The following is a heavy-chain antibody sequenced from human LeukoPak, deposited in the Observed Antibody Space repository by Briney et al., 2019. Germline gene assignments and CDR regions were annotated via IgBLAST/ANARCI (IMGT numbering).Heavy chain of an antibody. CDR3: AREGFYYDNSAYCSRGFDY. J-gene: IGHJ4*02. V-gene: IGHV3-48*02. CDR2: ISSSSSII. CDR1: GFPFSSYS. D-gene: IGHD3-22*01. Sequence: GGSLRLSCAASGFPFSSYSMNWVRQAPGKGLEWVSYISSSSSIISYADSVKGRFTISRDNAKNSLYLQMNSLRDEDTAVYYCAREGFYYDNSAYCSRGFDYWGQGTLVTVSS.